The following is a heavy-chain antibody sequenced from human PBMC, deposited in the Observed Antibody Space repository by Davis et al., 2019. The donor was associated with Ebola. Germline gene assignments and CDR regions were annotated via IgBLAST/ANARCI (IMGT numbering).Heavy chain of an antibody. CDR3: AKITAMAIGWFDP. CDR2: IYYSGST. CDR1: GGSISSYY. D-gene: IGHD5-18*01. Sequence: SETLSLTCTVSGGSISSYYWSWIRQPPGKGLEWIGYIYYSGSTNYNPSLKSRVTISVDTSKNQFSLKLSSVTAADTAVYYCAKITAMAIGWFDPWGQGTLVTVSS. J-gene: IGHJ5*02. V-gene: IGHV4-59*08.